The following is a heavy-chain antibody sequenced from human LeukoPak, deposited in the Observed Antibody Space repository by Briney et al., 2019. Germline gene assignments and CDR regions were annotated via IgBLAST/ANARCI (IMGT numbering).Heavy chain of an antibody. Sequence: PGGSLRLSCAASGFTFSNYAVSWVRQAPGKGLEWVSAISGSGDGTYYRDSVKGRFTVSRDNSKNTAYLQINSLRVEDTAVYYCAKELAVAGQGSCDYWGQGTLVTVSS. CDR1: GFTFSNYA. J-gene: IGHJ4*02. V-gene: IGHV3-23*01. D-gene: IGHD6-19*01. CDR2: ISGSGDGT. CDR3: AKELAVAGQGSCDY.